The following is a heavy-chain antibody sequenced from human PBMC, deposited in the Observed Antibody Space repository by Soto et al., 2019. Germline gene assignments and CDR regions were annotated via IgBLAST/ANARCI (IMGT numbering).Heavy chain of an antibody. CDR3: AREEAARHTPNCFDR. J-gene: IGHJ5*02. Sequence: SETLSLTCTVSGDSVRSGGYYWTWIRQPPGKGLEWLGYINYNGNTNYNASLRGRVTISLDKSKNQFSLKLASLTAADTAVYYCAREEAARHTPNCFDRWGQGIQVTVSS. D-gene: IGHD6-25*01. CDR2: INYNGNT. V-gene: IGHV4-61*08. CDR1: GDSVRSGGYY.